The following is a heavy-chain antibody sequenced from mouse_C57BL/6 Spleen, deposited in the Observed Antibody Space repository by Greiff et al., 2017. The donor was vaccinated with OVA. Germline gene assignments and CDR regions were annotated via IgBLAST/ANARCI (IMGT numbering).Heavy chain of an antibody. J-gene: IGHJ3*01. Sequence: EVQLQQSGAELVKPGASVKLSCTASGFNIKDYYMHWVKQRTEQGLEWIGRIDPEDGETKYAQKFQGKATITADTSSNTAYLQLSSLTSEDTAVYYCARGYYGRGSWFAYWGQGTLVTVSA. CDR2: IDPEDGET. V-gene: IGHV14-2*01. CDR3: ARGYYGRGSWFAY. D-gene: IGHD1-1*01. CDR1: GFNIKDYY.